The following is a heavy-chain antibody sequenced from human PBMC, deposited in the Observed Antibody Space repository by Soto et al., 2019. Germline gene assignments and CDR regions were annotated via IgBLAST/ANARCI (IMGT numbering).Heavy chain of an antibody. D-gene: IGHD2-21*01. V-gene: IGHV3-11*01. CDR3: ARSQGDRVVDY. Sequence: PGGSLRLSCAAPGFNFSDYYMSWIRQAPGKGPEWVSYITTSSNIYSADSVKGRFTISRDNARNSLYLQMNSLRAEDTAVYYCARSQGDRVVDYWGQGTLVTVSS. J-gene: IGHJ4*02. CDR2: ITTSSNI. CDR1: GFNFSDYY.